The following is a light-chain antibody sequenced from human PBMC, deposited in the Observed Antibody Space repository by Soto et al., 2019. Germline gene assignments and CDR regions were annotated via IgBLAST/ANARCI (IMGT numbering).Light chain of an antibody. CDR1: QVIGND. V-gene: IGKV1-6*01. Sequence: AIQMTQFPSSLSASVGDRVTITCRASQVIGNDLGWYQQKPGKAPKALIYAASNLQSGVPSRFSGSGSGTDFTLTISSLQSEDFATYYCLQDYSYPWTFGQGTKVEIK. CDR2: AAS. CDR3: LQDYSYPWT. J-gene: IGKJ1*01.